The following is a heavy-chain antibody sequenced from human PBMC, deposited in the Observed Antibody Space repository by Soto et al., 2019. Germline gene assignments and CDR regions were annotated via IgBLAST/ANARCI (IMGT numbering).Heavy chain of an antibody. J-gene: IGHJ4*02. V-gene: IGHV2-5*01. D-gene: IGHD3-22*01. CDR3: AHYYDSSGKWGFDY. CDR2: IYWNDNP. CDR1: GFSLSSRGVG. Sequence: QTTLKESGPTLVRPTQPLTLTCTFSGFSLSSRGVGVGWIRQPPGKALGWLALIYWNDNPQYSKYLKSRLTVIKDTSRDQVVLKMTNMDPVDTATYFCAHYYDSSGKWGFDYWGQGTLVTVSS.